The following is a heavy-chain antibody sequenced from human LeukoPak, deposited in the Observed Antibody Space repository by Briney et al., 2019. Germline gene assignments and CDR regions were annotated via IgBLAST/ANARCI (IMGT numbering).Heavy chain of an antibody. CDR3: ARTVVMLDY. J-gene: IGHJ4*02. CDR2: ISSSSSYI. V-gene: IGHV3-21*01. CDR1: GFTFSSYS. Sequence: PGGSLRLSCAASGFTFSSYSMNWVRQAPGKGLEWVSSISSSSSYIYYADSVKVRFTISRDNATNSLYLQMNSLRAEDTDVYYCARTVVMLDYWGQGTLVTVSS. D-gene: IGHD4-23*01.